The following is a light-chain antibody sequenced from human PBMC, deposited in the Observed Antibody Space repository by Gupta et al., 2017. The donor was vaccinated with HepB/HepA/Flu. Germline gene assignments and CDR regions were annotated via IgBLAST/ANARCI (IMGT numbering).Light chain of an antibody. CDR3: QQENSSPIT. CDR2: RAS. J-gene: IGKJ4*01. CDR1: QSISSW. V-gene: IGKV1-5*03. Sequence: DIQMTESTSTLSASVGDRVTITCRASQSISSWLDWYQQQPGKAPKLLFYRASTLESGVPSRFSGSGSGTEFTLTISSLQPDDFATYYCQQENSSPITFGRGTKVEIK.